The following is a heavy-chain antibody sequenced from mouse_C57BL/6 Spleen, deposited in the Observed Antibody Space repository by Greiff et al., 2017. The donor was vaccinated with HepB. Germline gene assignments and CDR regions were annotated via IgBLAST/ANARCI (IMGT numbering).Heavy chain of an antibody. V-gene: IGHV1-85*01. CDR1: GYTFTSYD. Sequence: QVQLKESGPELVKPGASVKLSCKASGYTFTSYDINWVKQRPGQGLEWIGWIYPRDGSTKYNEKFKGKATLTVDTSSSTAYMELHSLTSEDSAVYFCARLPHYYGSSYRYFDVWGTGTTVTVSS. J-gene: IGHJ1*03. CDR2: IYPRDGST. D-gene: IGHD1-1*01. CDR3: ARLPHYYGSSYRYFDV.